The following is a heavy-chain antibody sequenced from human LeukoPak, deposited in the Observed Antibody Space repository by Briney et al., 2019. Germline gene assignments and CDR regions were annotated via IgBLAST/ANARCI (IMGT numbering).Heavy chain of an antibody. V-gene: IGHV3-30-3*01. CDR3: ARESGVIVVVAATGAFDI. D-gene: IGHD2-15*01. CDR1: GFTFSSYA. J-gene: IGHJ3*02. Sequence: GGSLRLSCAASGFTFSSYAMHWVRQAPGKGLEWVAVISYDGSNKYYADSVKGQFTISRDNSKNTLYLQMNGLRAEDTAVYYCARESGVIVVVAATGAFDIWGQGTMVTVSS. CDR2: ISYDGSNK.